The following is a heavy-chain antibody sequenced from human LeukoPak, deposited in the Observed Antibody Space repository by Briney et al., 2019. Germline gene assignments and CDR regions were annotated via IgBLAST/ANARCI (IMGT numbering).Heavy chain of an antibody. V-gene: IGHV5-51*01. J-gene: IGHJ3*02. CDR3: ARQTVAGSFDI. Sequence: GESLKISCKGSGYSFTNYWIGWVRQMPGKGLEWMGIIYAGDSDTRHSPSSDTRYSPSFQGQVTISADKSISTAYLQWSSLKASDYGMYYCARQTVAGSFDIWGQGTMVTVSS. CDR2: IYAGDSDTRHSPSSDT. D-gene: IGHD4-23*01. CDR1: GYSFTNYW.